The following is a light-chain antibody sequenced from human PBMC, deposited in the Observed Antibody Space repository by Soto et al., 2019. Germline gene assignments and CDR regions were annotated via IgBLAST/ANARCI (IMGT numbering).Light chain of an antibody. J-gene: IGKJ5*01. Sequence: DTVLTQSPGTLSLSPGERATLSCRASQSVGTYLAWYQQKPGQPPRLLIYDASNRAAGIPARFSGSGSGTDFTLTISSLEPEDFAVYYCQQRSNWPLITFGQGTRLEIK. V-gene: IGKV3-11*01. CDR2: DAS. CDR3: QQRSNWPLIT. CDR1: QSVGTY.